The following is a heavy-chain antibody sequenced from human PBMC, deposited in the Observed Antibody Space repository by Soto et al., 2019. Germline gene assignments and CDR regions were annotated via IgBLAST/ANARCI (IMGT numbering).Heavy chain of an antibody. CDR1: GYTFTSYA. J-gene: IGHJ4*02. Sequence: QVQLVQSGAEVKKPGASVKGSCKASGYTFTSYAMHWVRQAPGQRLEWMGWINAGNGNTKYSQKFQGRVTITRDTSASKAYMELSSLRSEDTAVYYCARARLYGSGSYYPLDYWGQGTLVTVSS. CDR3: ARARLYGSGSYYPLDY. CDR2: INAGNGNT. D-gene: IGHD3-10*01. V-gene: IGHV1-3*01.